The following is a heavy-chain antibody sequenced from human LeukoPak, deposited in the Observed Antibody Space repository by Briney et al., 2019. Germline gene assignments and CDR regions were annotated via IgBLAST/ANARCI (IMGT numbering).Heavy chain of an antibody. D-gene: IGHD5-18*01. CDR3: ARYSYGPYYFDY. CDR1: GGSIRSYY. J-gene: IGHJ4*02. CDR2: IYYSGST. V-gene: IGHV4-59*08. Sequence: SETLSLTCTVSGGSIRSYYWSWIRQPPGKGLEWIGYIYYSGSTNYNPSLKSRVTISVDTSKNQFSLKLSSVTAADTAVYYCARYSYGPYYFDYWGQGTLVTVSS.